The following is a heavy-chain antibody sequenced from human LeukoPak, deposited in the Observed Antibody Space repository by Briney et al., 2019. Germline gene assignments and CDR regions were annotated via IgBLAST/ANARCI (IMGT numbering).Heavy chain of an antibody. CDR3: ARTPYYSNYVSSYYYYGMDV. Sequence: GGSLRLSCAASGFTFSDYYMSWIRQAPGKGLEWVSYISSSGSTINYADSVKGRFTISRDNAKNSLYLQMNSLRAEDTAVYYCARTPYYSNYVSSYYYYGMDVWGQGTTVTVSS. V-gene: IGHV3-11*01. J-gene: IGHJ6*02. CDR1: GFTFSDYY. D-gene: IGHD4-4*01. CDR2: ISSSGSTI.